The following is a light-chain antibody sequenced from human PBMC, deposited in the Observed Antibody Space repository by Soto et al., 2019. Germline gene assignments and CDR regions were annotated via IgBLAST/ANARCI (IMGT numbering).Light chain of an antibody. CDR3: QKYNSAPLT. J-gene: IGKJ4*01. CDR1: QGIANY. V-gene: IGKV1-27*01. CDR2: GAS. Sequence: DIQMTQSPSSLSAFVGDRVTITCRASQGIANYLAWYQQKPGKVPKLLIYGASTLQSGVPCRFSGSGSGTDFTLIISSLQPEDVATYFCQKYNSAPLTFGGGTGVEIK.